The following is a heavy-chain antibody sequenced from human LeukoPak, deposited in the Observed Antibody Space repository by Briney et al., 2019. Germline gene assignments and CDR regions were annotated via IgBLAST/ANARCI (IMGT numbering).Heavy chain of an antibody. D-gene: IGHD3-3*01. Sequence: GSLRLSCAASGFTFSDYYMSWIRQPPGKGLEWIGEINHSGSTNYNPSLTSRVTISVDTSTNQCSLKLSSVTAADTAVYYGARGIRYFWSGYYGDWGQGTLVTVSS. J-gene: IGHJ4*02. CDR2: INHSGST. CDR1: GFTFSDYY. V-gene: IGHV4-34*01. CDR3: ARGIRYFWSGYYGD.